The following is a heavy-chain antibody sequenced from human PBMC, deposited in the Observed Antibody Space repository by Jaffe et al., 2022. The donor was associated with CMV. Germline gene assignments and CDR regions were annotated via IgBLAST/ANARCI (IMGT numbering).Heavy chain of an antibody. CDR1: GGSISSSSYY. CDR3: ARHKGYEKWYFDL. CDR2: IYYSGST. V-gene: IGHV4-39*01. D-gene: IGHD6-13*01. Sequence: QLQLQESGPGLVKPSETLSLTCTVSGGSISSSSYYWGWIRQPPGKGLEWIGSIYYSGSTYYNPSLKSRVTISVDTSKNQFSLKLSSVTAADTAVYYCARHKGYEKWYFDLWGRGTLVTVSS. J-gene: IGHJ2*01.